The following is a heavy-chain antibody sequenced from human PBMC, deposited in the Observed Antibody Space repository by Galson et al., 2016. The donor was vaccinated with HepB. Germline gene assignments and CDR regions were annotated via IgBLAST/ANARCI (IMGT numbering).Heavy chain of an antibody. CDR1: GGSVSSGSYY. V-gene: IGHV4-61*01. CDR3: ARGGSRQWLVDY. Sequence: ETLSLTCTVSGGSVSSGSYYWSWIRQPPGKGLAWIGYNYYSGSTNYNPSLKSRVTISVDTSKNQFSLTMSSVTAADTAVYYCARGGSRQWLVDYWGQGALVTVSS. D-gene: IGHD6-19*01. CDR2: NYYSGST. J-gene: IGHJ4*02.